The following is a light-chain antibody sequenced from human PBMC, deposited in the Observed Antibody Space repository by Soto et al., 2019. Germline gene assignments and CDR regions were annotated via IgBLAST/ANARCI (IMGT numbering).Light chain of an antibody. CDR1: QSINTY. CDR2: VAS. Sequence: DIPMTQSPSSLSASVGDRVTITCRASQSINTYLKWFQQKPGKAPKLLIYVASSLQSGVPSRFSGSGSGTEFTLTISSLQREDSATYYCQQTHSTPRTFGQGTKVEIK. V-gene: IGKV1-39*01. CDR3: QQTHSTPRT. J-gene: IGKJ1*01.